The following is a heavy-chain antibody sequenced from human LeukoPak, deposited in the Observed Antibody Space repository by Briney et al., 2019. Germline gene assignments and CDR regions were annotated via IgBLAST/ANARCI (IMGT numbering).Heavy chain of an antibody. Sequence: PGGSLRLSCAASGFILSTYWMTWVRQAPGKGREWVATIKYDGNEKYYVDSVRGRFTICRDNAKNSLYLQMHRLTAEDTAVFYCVRESFSRGGFNWGQGTLVSVSS. J-gene: IGHJ4*02. CDR1: GFILSTYW. CDR3: VRESFSRGGFN. CDR2: IKYDGNEK. V-gene: IGHV3-7*01. D-gene: IGHD1-26*01.